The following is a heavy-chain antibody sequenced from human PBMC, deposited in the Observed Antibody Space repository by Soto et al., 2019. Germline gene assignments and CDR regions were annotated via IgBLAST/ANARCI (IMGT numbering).Heavy chain of an antibody. V-gene: IGHV1-3*01. CDR3: ARFSAPVHDYSNARDYYYYGMDV. D-gene: IGHD4-4*01. CDR2: INAGNGNT. CDR1: GYTFTSYA. J-gene: IGHJ6*02. Sequence: GASVKVSCKASGYTFTSYAMHWVRQAPGQRLEWMGWINAGNGNTKYSQKFQGRVTITRDTSASTAYMELSSLRSEDTAVYYCARFSAPVHDYSNARDYYYYGMDVWGQGTTVTVSS.